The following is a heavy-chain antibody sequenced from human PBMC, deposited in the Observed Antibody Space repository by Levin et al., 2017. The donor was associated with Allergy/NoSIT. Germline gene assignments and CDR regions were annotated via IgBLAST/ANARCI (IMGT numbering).Heavy chain of an antibody. Sequence: AGGSLRLSCAASGFAFSSYAMSWVRQAPGKGLEWVSSISGTGGNTYYADSVKGRFTISRDNSKNTLFLQMNSLGAEDTAVYYCAKHSNDYVWGSYRYSNASDIWGQGTMVTVSS. CDR2: ISGTGGNT. V-gene: IGHV3-23*01. CDR3: AKHSNDYVWGSYRYSNASDI. CDR1: GFAFSSYA. J-gene: IGHJ3*02. D-gene: IGHD3-16*02.